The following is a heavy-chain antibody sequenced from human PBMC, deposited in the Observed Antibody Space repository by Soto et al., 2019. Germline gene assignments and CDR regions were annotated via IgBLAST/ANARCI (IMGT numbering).Heavy chain of an antibody. CDR3: ARGLGPDV. V-gene: IGHV3-48*01. Sequence: EVQLVESGGGLVQPGGSLRLSCAASGFSFSSFSMNWVRQAPGKGLEWVSYIGSRGSTIYYADSVKGRFTISRDKAKNSVYLQMNSLRADDTAVYYCARGLGPDVWGKGTTVTVSS. D-gene: IGHD1-26*01. J-gene: IGHJ6*04. CDR2: IGSRGSTI. CDR1: GFSFSSFS.